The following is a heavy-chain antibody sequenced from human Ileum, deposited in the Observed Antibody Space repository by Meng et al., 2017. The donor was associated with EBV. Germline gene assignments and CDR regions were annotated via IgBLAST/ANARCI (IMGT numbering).Heavy chain of an antibody. Sequence: VHRQQPGPGLVSLSGTRSLPCTVPGASVTSCGYYWSWLRQSPGKGLEWLGYVNYNGDSTYNPSLKSRVTIFIDTSKKQFYLNLTSATAADTAIYYCARDLRVGGAFDYWGQGTLVTVSS. D-gene: IGHD1-26*01. CDR1: GASVTSCGYY. CDR2: VNYNGDS. V-gene: IGHV4-61*08. CDR3: ARDLRVGGAFDY. J-gene: IGHJ4*02.